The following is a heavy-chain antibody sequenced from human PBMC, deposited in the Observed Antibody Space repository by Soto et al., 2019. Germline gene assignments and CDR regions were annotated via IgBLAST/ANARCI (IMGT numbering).Heavy chain of an antibody. Sequence: SVKVSCTASGGTFSSYAISWVRQAPGQGLEWMGGIIPIFGTANYAQKFQGRVTITRDTSASTAYMELSSLRSEDTAVYYCARDLGGWPDYWGQGALVTVSS. CDR1: GGTFSSYA. D-gene: IGHD2-15*01. V-gene: IGHV1-69*05. CDR2: IIPIFGTA. CDR3: ARDLGGWPDY. J-gene: IGHJ4*02.